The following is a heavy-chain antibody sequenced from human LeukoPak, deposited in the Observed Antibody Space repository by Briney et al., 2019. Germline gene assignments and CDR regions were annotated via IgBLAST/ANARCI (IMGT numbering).Heavy chain of an antibody. CDR2: IYYSGST. J-gene: IGHJ4*02. D-gene: IGHD3-10*01. Sequence: PSETLSLTCTVSGGSISSYYWSRIRQPPGKGLEWIGYIYYSGSTNYNPSLKSRVTISVDTSKNQFSLKLSSVTAADTAVHYCARDWDNYYGSGVFDYWGQGTLVTVSS. CDR1: GGSISSYY. CDR3: ARDWDNYYGSGVFDY. V-gene: IGHV4-59*01.